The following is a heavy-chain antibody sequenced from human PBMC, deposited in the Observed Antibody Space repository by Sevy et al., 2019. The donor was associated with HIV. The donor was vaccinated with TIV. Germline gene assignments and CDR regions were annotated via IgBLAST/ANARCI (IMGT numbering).Heavy chain of an antibody. CDR1: DYSVTSGYY. V-gene: IGHV4-38-2*02. CDR2: FYHTGTT. D-gene: IGHD2-2*02. J-gene: IGHJ4*02. Sequence: SETLSLTCTVSDYSVTSGYYWGWIRQPPGKGLEWIGSFYHTGTTYYNPSLKSRVTISIDTSKNQFSLKLSSVTAADTAIYFCACTLAGYKVDYWGQGTLVTVSS. CDR3: ACTLAGYKVDY.